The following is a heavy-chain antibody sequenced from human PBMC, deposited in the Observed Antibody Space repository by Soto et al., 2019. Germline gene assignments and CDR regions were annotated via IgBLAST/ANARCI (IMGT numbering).Heavy chain of an antibody. CDR3: ARHHDS. CDR1: GGSISSYY. CDR2: IYYSGST. Sequence: PETLSITFTVSGGSISSYYWSWIRQPPGKGLEWIGYIYYSGSTNYNPSLKSRVTISVDTSKNQFSLKLSSVTAADTAVYYCARHHDSWGQGTLVTVSS. V-gene: IGHV4-59*08. J-gene: IGHJ4*02.